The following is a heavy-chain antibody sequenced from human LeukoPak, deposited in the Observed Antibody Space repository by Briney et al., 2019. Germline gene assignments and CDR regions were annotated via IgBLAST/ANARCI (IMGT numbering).Heavy chain of an antibody. V-gene: IGHV3-48*03. CDR1: GFTFSIYE. J-gene: IGHJ4*02. CDR3: ARWGVHILTGYYNY. D-gene: IGHD3-9*01. Sequence: PGGSLRLSCAASGFTFSIYEMNWVRQAPGKGLEWVSSSSGSTIYYADSVKGRFTISRDNAKNSLYLQMNSLRAEDTAVYYCARWGVHILTGYYNYWGQGTLVTVSS. CDR2: SSSGSTI.